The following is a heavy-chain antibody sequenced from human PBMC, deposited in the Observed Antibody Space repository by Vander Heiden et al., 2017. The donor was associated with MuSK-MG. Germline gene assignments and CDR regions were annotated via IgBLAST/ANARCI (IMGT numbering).Heavy chain of an antibody. J-gene: IGHJ4*02. CDR2: IIPILDIA. V-gene: IGHV1-69*04. Sequence: QVQLVQSGAEVKKPGSSVKVSCKASGGTFSTYAISWVRQAPGQGLEWMVRIIPILDIANYTQKFQGRVTITADKSTSTAYMELSSLRSEDTAVYYCAGAGLFCSGGSCYSGGYFDYWGQGTLVTVSS. CDR1: GGTFSTYA. CDR3: AGAGLFCSGGSCYSGGYFDY. D-gene: IGHD2-15*01.